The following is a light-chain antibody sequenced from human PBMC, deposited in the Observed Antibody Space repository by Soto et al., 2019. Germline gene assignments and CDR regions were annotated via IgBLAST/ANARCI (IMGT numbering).Light chain of an antibody. Sequence: DIQMTQSPSSLSASVGDRVTITCRASQSISTYLHWYQQKPGTAPKLLIYATSNLQSGVPSRFSGSGSGIDFTLTINSLQPEDFATYYCQQAYSTPWTFGQGTKVEIK. CDR2: ATS. J-gene: IGKJ1*01. V-gene: IGKV1-39*01. CDR3: QQAYSTPWT. CDR1: QSISTY.